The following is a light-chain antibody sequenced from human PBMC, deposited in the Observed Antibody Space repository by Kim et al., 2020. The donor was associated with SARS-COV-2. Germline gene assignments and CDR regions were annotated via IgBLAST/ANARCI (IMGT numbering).Light chain of an antibody. CDR1: QSISSY. V-gene: IGKV1-39*01. CDR2: AAS. J-gene: IGKJ4*01. Sequence: DIQMTQSPSSLSASVGDRVTITCRASQSISSYLNWYQQKPGKAPKLLIYAASSLQSGVPSRFSGSGSGTDFTLTISSLQPEDFATYSCQQSYRTPFTFGGGTKVYIK. CDR3: QQSYRTPFT.